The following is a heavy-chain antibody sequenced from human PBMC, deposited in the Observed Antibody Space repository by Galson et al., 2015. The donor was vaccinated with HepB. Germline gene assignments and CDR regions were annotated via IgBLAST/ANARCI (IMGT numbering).Heavy chain of an antibody. J-gene: IGHJ4*02. CDR3: AKDLTAFGS. CDR2: IAPSGGNT. V-gene: IGHV3-23*01. D-gene: IGHD1-20*01. Sequence: SLRLSCAASGFTFSNYVMNWVRQVPGKGLEWVSTIAPSGGNTHYADSVQGRFSISRDESESTLYLQMNSLRVEDTAIYFCAKDLTAFGSWGQGTLATVSS. CDR1: GFTFSNYV.